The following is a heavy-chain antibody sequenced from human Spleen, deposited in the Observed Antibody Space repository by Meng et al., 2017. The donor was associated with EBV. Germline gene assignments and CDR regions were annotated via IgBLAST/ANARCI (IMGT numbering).Heavy chain of an antibody. CDR2: LIPMSGAP. V-gene: IGHV1-69*01. Sequence: QVQLVQSGAEVRKPGSSVKVSCGLSGGSFSSYAVSWVRQAPGQGLEWMGGLIPMSGAPNYAQKFQGRVTITADESTSTHYMDLSSLRSEDTAVYYCATEFLGRSHFDYWGQGTLVTVSS. D-gene: IGHD1-14*01. CDR1: GGSFSSYA. J-gene: IGHJ4*02. CDR3: ATEFLGRSHFDY.